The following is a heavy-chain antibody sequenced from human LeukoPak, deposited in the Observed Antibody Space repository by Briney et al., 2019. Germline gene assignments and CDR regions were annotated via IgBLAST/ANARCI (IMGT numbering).Heavy chain of an antibody. D-gene: IGHD2-2*02. CDR2: ISGDGRNI. Sequence: GGSLRLSCVASGFTFSSYWMHWVRQDLRKGLVWVSRISGDGRNINYADSVRGRFTISRDNAKNTLYLQMNTLRVEDTAVYYCARGVRDCSSTSCYNFVWEYYYYYYYMDVWGKGTTVTVSS. J-gene: IGHJ6*03. CDR1: GFTFSSYW. V-gene: IGHV3-74*01. CDR3: ARGVRDCSSTSCYNFVWEYYYYYYYMDV.